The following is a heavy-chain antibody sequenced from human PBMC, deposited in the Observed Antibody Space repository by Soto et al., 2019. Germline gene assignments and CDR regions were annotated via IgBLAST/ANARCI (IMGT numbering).Heavy chain of an antibody. CDR1: GYTFTRSG. D-gene: IGHD2-2*01. Sequence: ASVKVSCKASGYTFTRSGISWARQAPGQGPEWMGGINSYNGETNYAQTFQGRVTMTEDTSTDTAYMELSSLRSEDTAVYYCATEGGVVVPAASDWFDPWGQGTLVTVSS. CDR3: ATEGGVVVPAASDWFDP. J-gene: IGHJ5*02. V-gene: IGHV1-18*01. CDR2: INSYNGET.